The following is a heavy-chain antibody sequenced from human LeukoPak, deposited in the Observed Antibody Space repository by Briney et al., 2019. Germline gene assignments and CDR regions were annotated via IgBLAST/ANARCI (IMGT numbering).Heavy chain of an antibody. CDR1: GFTFSGYW. V-gene: IGHV3-74*01. J-gene: IGHJ4*02. CDR2: INGDGSDT. Sequence: PGGSLRLSCAASGFTFSGYWIHWARHSPGKGLVWVSCINGDGSDTRYADSVKGRFTISRDNAKNTLYLQMNSLRVEDTAVYYCAKVWASVGSSPLDYWGQGTLVTVSS. CDR3: AKVWASVGSSPLDY. D-gene: IGHD3-16*01.